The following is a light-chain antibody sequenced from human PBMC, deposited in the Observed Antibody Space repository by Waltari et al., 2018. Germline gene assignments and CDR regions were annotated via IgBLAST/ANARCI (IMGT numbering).Light chain of an antibody. CDR2: DVT. J-gene: IGLJ1*01. CDR3: SSYAGNNNYC. CDR1: ISDVGGDNY. Sequence: QSALTQPPPASGSPGQSVSIPSTGTISDVGGDNYVSGYQQHPGKAPKLMIYDVTKRPSGVHEPFSGSKSGDTASLPAAGLQAEDEADDYRSSYAGNNNYCFGSGTEVTVL. V-gene: IGLV2-8*01.